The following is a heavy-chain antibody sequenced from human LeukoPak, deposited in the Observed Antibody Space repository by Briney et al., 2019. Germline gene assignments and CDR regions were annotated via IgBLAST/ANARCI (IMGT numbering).Heavy chain of an antibody. CDR3: AREHIVVVTAIGGGLGY. V-gene: IGHV3-23*01. CDR1: GFTFSSYA. J-gene: IGHJ4*02. D-gene: IGHD2-21*02. Sequence: GGPLRLSCAASGFTFSSYAMSWVRQAPGKGLEWVSAISGSGTNTYYADSVKGRFTISRDNSKNTLYLQMNSLRAEDTAVYYCAREHIVVVTAIGGGLGYWGQGTLVTVSS. CDR2: ISGSGTNT.